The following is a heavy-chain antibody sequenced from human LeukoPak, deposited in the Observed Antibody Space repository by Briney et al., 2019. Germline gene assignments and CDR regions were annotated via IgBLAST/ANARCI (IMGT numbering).Heavy chain of an antibody. Sequence: ASLKVSCKVAGYSLTEVAIHWGRDAPGKGLEWVGSFYAEDGEDGETNYAQKFQGRVIMTEDASTDTAYMEVSSLRSEDTAVYYCARMDRYAGRPFDYWGQGTLVTVSS. CDR1: GYSLTEVA. J-gene: IGHJ4*02. D-gene: IGHD5-12*01. V-gene: IGHV1-24*01. CDR3: ARMDRYAGRPFDY. CDR2: FYAEDGEDGET.